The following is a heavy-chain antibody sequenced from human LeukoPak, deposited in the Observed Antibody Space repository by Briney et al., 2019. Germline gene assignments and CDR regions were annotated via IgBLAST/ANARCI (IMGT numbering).Heavy chain of an antibody. D-gene: IGHD2-15*01. J-gene: IGHJ4*02. Sequence: PSETLSLTCSVSGDSVSSFYWNWIRQSPVGGLEWIGNIHYSGSSIYNPSLRSRVTMSIDTSKKQFFLKLTSVTAADTAVYYCVLAPNSNWFDFWGQGTLVTVSS. CDR3: VLAPNSNWFDF. CDR2: IHYSGSS. V-gene: IGHV4-59*08. CDR1: GDSVSSFY.